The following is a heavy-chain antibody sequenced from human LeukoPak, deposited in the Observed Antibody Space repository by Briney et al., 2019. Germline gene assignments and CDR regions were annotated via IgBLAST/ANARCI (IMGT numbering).Heavy chain of an antibody. D-gene: IGHD1-26*01. Sequence: SQTLSLTCTVSGGSISSYYWSWIRQPAGKGLEWIGRIYTSGSTNYNPSLKSRVTMSVDTSKNQFSLKLSSVTAADTAVYYCASATSSGSYYYFDYWGQGTLVTVSS. CDR3: ASATSSGSYYYFDY. J-gene: IGHJ4*02. CDR2: IYTSGST. CDR1: GGSISSYY. V-gene: IGHV4-4*07.